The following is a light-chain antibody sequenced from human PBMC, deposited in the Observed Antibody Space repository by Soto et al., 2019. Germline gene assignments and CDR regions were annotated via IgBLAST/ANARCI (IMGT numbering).Light chain of an antibody. J-gene: IGLJ2*01. Sequence: SYELTQPPSVSVAPGQTARITCGGNNIGSKSVHWYQQKAGQAPVLVVHDDSDRPSGIPERFSGSNSGNTTSLTISRVEAGDEADYYCQVWDTSSDHVVFGGGTKLTVL. CDR3: QVWDTSSDHVV. V-gene: IGLV3-21*02. CDR2: DDS. CDR1: NIGSKS.